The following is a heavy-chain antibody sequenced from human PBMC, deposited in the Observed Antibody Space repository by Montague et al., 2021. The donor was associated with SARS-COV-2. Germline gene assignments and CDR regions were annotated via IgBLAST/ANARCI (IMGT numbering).Heavy chain of an antibody. D-gene: IGHD4-11*01. CDR2: IYYGGNN. CDR1: GGSITSSTYY. J-gene: IGHJ3*01. Sequence: SETLSLTCTVSGGSITSSTYYWGWIRQPPGKGLEWIVSIYYGGNNFYNSSLKSRVAISVDTSKNHFFLKLSSATAADTAVYYCARTVGSDDAFDVWGQGTMVTVYS. CDR3: ARTVGSDDAFDV. V-gene: IGHV4-39*02.